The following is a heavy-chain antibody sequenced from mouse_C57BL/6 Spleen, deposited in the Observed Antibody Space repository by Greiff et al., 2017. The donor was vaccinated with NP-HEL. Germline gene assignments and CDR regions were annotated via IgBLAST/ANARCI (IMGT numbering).Heavy chain of an antibody. CDR2: ISSGSSTI. V-gene: IGHV5-17*01. CDR3: AGNYAQYYAMDY. CDR1: GFTFSDYG. J-gene: IGHJ4*01. Sequence: EVKLVESGGGLVKPGGSLKLSCAASGFTFSDYGMHWVRQAPEKGLEWVAYISSGSSTIYYADTVKGRFTISRDNAKNTLFLQMTSLRSEDTAMYYCAGNYAQYYAMDYWGQGTSVTVSS. D-gene: IGHD2-1*01.